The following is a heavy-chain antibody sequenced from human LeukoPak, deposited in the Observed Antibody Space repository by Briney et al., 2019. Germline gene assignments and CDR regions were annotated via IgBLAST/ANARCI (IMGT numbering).Heavy chain of an antibody. D-gene: IGHD6-19*01. V-gene: IGHV3-7*01. CDR1: GFSFRSHW. Sequence: GGSLRLSCAVSGFSFRSHWMSWVRQAPGKGLEWVANIKEDGSQIYYVDSVKGRFTISRDNAQNSVYLQMNSLRGEDTAVYYCARDVGSGWFDYWGQGTLLTVSS. CDR3: ARDVGSGWFDY. CDR2: IKEDGSQI. J-gene: IGHJ4*02.